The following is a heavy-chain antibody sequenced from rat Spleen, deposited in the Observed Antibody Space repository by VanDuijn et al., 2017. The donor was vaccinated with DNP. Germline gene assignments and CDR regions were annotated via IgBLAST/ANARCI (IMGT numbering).Heavy chain of an antibody. CDR2: ISTSGEYT. J-gene: IGHJ3*01. D-gene: IGHD1-11*01. CDR1: GFSFSKFG. V-gene: IGHV5S13*01. CDR3: ATGVYGGYEDWFSN. Sequence: EVQLVESGGGLVQAGRSLKLSCEASGFSFSKFGMAWVRQAPTKGPEWVASISTSGEYTHYGDSVKGRFTISRDNTKNSQYLQMDSLRSEDTATYYCATGVYGGYEDWFSNWGQGALVTVSS.